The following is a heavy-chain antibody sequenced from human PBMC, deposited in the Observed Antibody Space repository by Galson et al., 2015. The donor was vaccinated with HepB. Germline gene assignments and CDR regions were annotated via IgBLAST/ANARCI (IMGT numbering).Heavy chain of an antibody. D-gene: IGHD6-19*01. CDR1: GFTFGDYA. J-gene: IGHJ6*02. CDR2: IRSNSYGGTT. V-gene: IGHV3-49*04. Sequence: SLRLSCAASGFTFGDYAMLWVRQAPGKGLEWVGFIRSNSYGGTTEYAASVKGRFTISIDDSKSIAYLQMNSLKTEDTAVYYCTRCGSGCAYGMDVWGQGTTVTVSS. CDR3: TRCGSGCAYGMDV.